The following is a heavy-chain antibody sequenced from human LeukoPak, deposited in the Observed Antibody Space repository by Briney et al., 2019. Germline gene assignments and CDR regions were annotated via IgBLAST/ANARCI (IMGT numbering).Heavy chain of an antibody. Sequence: SETLSLTCTVSGGSISSYYWSWIRQPPGKGLEWIANVYYSGSTNYNPSLKSRVTISVDASKNQISLKLSSVTAADTAVYYCARQVVIIPSSRGGPWFDPWGQGTLVAVSS. CDR2: VYYSGST. J-gene: IGHJ5*01. CDR1: GGSISSYY. V-gene: IGHV4-59*08. CDR3: ARQVVIIPSSRGGPWFDP. D-gene: IGHD2/OR15-2a*01.